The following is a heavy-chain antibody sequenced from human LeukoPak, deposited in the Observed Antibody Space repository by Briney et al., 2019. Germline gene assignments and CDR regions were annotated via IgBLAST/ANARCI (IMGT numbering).Heavy chain of an antibody. D-gene: IGHD3-16*02. CDR1: GFTFSSYA. V-gene: IGHV3-23*01. Sequence: PGGSLRLSCAASGFTFSSYAMSWVRQAPGKGLEWVSAISGSGGSTYYADSVKGRFTISRDNSKNTLYLQMNSLRAEDTAVYYCAKDLIGRDYDYVWGSYRYTDTYYYYYGMDVWGQGTTVTVSS. CDR2: ISGSGGST. J-gene: IGHJ6*02. CDR3: AKDLIGRDYDYVWGSYRYTDTYYYYYGMDV.